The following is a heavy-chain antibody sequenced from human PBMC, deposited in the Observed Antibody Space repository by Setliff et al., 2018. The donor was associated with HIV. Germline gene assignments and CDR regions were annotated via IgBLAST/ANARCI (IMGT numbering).Heavy chain of an antibody. CDR1: GESFSGYY. Sequence: PSETLSLTCAVYGESFSGYYWNWIRQPPGKGLEWVAEINHSGSTKYNPSLKSRVTIGVDTSKNQFSLNLSAVTAADTAVYYCARITGTTRYYYMDVWGKGTTVTV. J-gene: IGHJ6*03. CDR3: ARITGTTRYYYMDV. D-gene: IGHD1-7*01. V-gene: IGHV4-34*01. CDR2: INHSGST.